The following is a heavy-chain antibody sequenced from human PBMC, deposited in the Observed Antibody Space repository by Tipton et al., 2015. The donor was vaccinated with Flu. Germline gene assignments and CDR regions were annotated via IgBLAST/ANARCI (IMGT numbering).Heavy chain of an antibody. J-gene: IGHJ4*02. CDR3: ARDPGGYYYLRFDS. CDR1: GGSIISGDDH. Sequence: LRLSCTVSGGSIISGDDHWSWIRQPAGKGLEWIGRIFTTGTSGSTRYNPSLESRVSISIDTSKNQFSLKLSSVTAADTAIYYCARDPGGYYYLRFDSWGPGTLVTVAS. CDR2: IFTTGTSGST. D-gene: IGHD3-22*01. V-gene: IGHV4-61*02.